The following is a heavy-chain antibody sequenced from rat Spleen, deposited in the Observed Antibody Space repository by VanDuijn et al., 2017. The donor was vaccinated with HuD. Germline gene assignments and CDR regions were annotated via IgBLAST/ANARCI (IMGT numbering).Heavy chain of an antibody. CDR2: VSGAGDTT. Sequence: EVQLVETGGGLVQPGKSLKLSCVASGFTFSRYWMYWVRQAPAKGLEWVASVSGAGDTTYYRDSVKGRFTISRDNARNTLYLQMDSLRSEDTATYYCARRYYSGFDYWGQGVMATVSS. CDR3: ARRYYSGFDY. V-gene: IGHV5-58*01. J-gene: IGHJ2*01. CDR1: GFTFSRYW. D-gene: IGHD1-1*01.